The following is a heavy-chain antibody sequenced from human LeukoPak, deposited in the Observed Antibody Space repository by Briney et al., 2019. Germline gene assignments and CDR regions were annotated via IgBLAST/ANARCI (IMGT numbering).Heavy chain of an antibody. Sequence: ASVKVSCKASGYTFTRYDINWVRQATGQGLEWMGWMNPKSGNTGHAQKFQGRVTITRDTSISTVYMELSSLRSEDTAVYYCAKVNSGYDFWSGSNWDYWGQGTLVTVSS. CDR2: MNPKSGNT. CDR1: GYTFTRYD. J-gene: IGHJ4*02. D-gene: IGHD3-3*01. CDR3: AKVNSGYDFWSGSNWDY. V-gene: IGHV1-8*03.